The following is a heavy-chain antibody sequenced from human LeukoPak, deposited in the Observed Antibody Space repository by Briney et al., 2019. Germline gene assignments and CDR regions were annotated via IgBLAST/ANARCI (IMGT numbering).Heavy chain of an antibody. V-gene: IGHV4-39*07. J-gene: IGHJ4*02. CDR3: ARRPYYYDSSGYRDY. CDR1: GGSISTSSYY. CDR2: IYYSGST. D-gene: IGHD3-22*01. Sequence: SETLSLTCTVSGGSISTSSYYWGWIRQPPGKGLECIGNIYYSGSTYYNPSLKSRVTISVDTSKNQFSLKLSSVTAADTAVYYCARRPYYYDSSGYRDYWGQGTLVTVSS.